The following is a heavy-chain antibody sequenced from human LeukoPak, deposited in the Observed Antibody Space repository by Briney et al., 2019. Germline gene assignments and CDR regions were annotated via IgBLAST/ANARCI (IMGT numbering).Heavy chain of an antibody. CDR1: GFTFSSYW. CDR3: ARAGGGIVGDAFDI. Sequence: SGGSLRLSCAASGFTFSSYWMSWVRQAPGKGLEWVANIKQDGSEKVYADSVKGRFTISRDNAKNSLYLQMNSLRAEDTALYYCARAGGGIVGDAFDIWGQGTMVTVSS. D-gene: IGHD2-15*01. V-gene: IGHV3-7*05. J-gene: IGHJ3*02. CDR2: IKQDGSEK.